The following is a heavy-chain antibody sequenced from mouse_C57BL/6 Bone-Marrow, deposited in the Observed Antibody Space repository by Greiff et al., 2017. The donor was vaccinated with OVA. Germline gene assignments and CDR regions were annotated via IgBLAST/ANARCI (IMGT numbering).Heavy chain of an antibody. Sequence: EVQLVESGGGLVKPGGSLKLSCAASGFTFSSYAMSWVRQTPEKRLEWVATISDGGSYTYYPDNVKGRFTISRDNAKNNLYLQMSHLKSEDTAMYYCASLHYSGYWGQGTTLTVSS. CDR2: ISDGGSYT. CDR3: ASLHYSGY. V-gene: IGHV5-4*01. CDR1: GFTFSSYA. J-gene: IGHJ2*01. D-gene: IGHD1-1*01.